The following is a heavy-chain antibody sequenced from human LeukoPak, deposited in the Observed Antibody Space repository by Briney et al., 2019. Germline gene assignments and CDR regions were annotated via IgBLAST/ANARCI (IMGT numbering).Heavy chain of an antibody. D-gene: IGHD3-22*01. CDR2: VYHSGST. CDR3: ARHGNYYDTSQSDP. J-gene: IGHJ5*02. Sequence: PSETVSLTCAVSGYSIGSGYYWGWIRQPPGKGLEWIGSVYHSGSTYYNPSLKSQVTISVDTSKNQFSLKLSSVTAADTTVYYCARHGNYYDTSQSDPWGQGTLVTVSS. CDR1: GYSIGSGYY. V-gene: IGHV4-38-2*01.